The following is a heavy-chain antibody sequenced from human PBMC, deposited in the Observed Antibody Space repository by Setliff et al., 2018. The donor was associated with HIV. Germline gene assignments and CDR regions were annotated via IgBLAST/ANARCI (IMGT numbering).Heavy chain of an antibody. Sequence: LSLTCTXSGGSISXSSYYXGXXXQSPGKGLEXXGSMYYGGSTFYNPSLKSRVTISEDXXKNQVSLTLSSMTAXXXXXYXXXXGLSXDRXXXXYWGQGTLVTVSS. J-gene: IGHJ4*02. CDR1: GGSISXSSYY. D-gene: IGHD6-25*01. V-gene: IGHV4-39*07. CDR2: MYYGGST. CDR3: XXGLSXDRXXXXY.